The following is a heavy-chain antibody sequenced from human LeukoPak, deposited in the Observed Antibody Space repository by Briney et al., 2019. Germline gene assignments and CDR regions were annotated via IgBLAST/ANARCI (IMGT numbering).Heavy chain of an antibody. J-gene: IGHJ4*02. CDR2: IIPIFGTA. V-gene: IGHV1-69*13. Sequence: SAKVSCKASGGTFSSYAISWVRQAPGQGLEWMGGIIPIFGTANYAQKFQGRVTITADESTSTAYMELSSLRSEDTAVYYCARAGMEWELLGPFYFDYWGQGTLVTVSS. CDR3: ARAGMEWELLGPFYFDY. CDR1: GGTFSSYA. D-gene: IGHD1-26*01.